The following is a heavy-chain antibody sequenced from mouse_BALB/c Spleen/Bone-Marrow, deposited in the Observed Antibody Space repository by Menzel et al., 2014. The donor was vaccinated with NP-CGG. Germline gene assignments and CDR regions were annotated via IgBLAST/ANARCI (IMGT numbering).Heavy chain of an antibody. Sequence: QVQLKESGAELAKPGASVKMSCKASGYTFTSYWMHWVKPRPGQGLEWIGYINPSTGYTEYNQKCKDKATLTADKSSSTAYMQLSSLTSEDSAVYYCARRGYAMDYWGQGTSVTVSS. V-gene: IGHV1-7*01. J-gene: IGHJ4*01. CDR3: ARRGYAMDY. CDR1: GYTFTSYW. CDR2: INPSTGYT.